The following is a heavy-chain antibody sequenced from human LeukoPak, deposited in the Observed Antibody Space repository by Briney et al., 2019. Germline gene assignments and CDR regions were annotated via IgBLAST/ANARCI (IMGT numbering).Heavy chain of an antibody. D-gene: IGHD6-19*01. V-gene: IGHV3-48*03. CDR3: ARGGYSSGWYSPPDAFDI. J-gene: IGHJ3*02. CDR1: GFTFSSYE. Sequence: GGSLRLSCAASGFTFSSYEMNWVRQAPGKGLEWVSYISSSGSTIYYADSVKGRFTISRGNAKNSLYLQMNSLRAEDTAVYYCARGGYSSGWYSPPDAFDIWGQGTMVTVSS. CDR2: ISSSGSTI.